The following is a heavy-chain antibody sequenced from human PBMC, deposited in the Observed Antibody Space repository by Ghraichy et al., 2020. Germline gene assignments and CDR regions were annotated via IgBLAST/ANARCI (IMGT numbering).Heavy chain of an antibody. D-gene: IGHD6-19*01. V-gene: IGHV1-2*04. CDR3: ARGGYGSGWLYYYNGMDV. Sequence: ASVKVSCKASGYTFTGYYMHWVRQAPGQGLEWMGWINPNSGGTNYAQKFQGWVTMTRDTSISTAYMELRRLRSDDTAVSYCARGGYGSGWLYYYNGMDVWGQGTTVTVSS. CDR2: INPNSGGT. CDR1: GYTFTGYY. J-gene: IGHJ6*02.